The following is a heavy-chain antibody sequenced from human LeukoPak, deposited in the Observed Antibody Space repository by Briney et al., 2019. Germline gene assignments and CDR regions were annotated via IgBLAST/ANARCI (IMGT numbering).Heavy chain of an antibody. D-gene: IGHD5-18*01. CDR2: IYYSGST. J-gene: IGHJ4*02. Sequence: TSETLSLTCTVSGGSISSSSYYWGWIRQPPGKGLEWIGSIYYSGSTYYNPSLKSRVTISVDTSKNQFSLKLSSVTAAGTAVYYCARHATAMVWYWGQGTLVTVSS. V-gene: IGHV4-39*01. CDR1: GGSISSSSYY. CDR3: ARHATAMVWY.